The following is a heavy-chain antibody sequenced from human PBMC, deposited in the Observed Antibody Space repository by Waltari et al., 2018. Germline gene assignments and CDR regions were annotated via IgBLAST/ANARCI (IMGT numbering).Heavy chain of an antibody. Sequence: QVQLVQSGAEVKKPGSSVKVSCKASGGTFSSYAISWVRQAPGQGLEWMGGIIPIFGTANYAQKFQGRVTITADESTSTAYMELRSLRSDDTAVYYCAREKTTVTTYYYYGMDVWGQGTTVTVSS. CDR2: IIPIFGTA. CDR3: AREKTTVTTYYYYGMDV. J-gene: IGHJ6*02. CDR1: GGTFSSYA. D-gene: IGHD4-17*01. V-gene: IGHV1-69*01.